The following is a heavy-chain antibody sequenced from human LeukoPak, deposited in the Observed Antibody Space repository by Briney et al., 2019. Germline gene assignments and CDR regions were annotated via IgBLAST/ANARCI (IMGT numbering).Heavy chain of an antibody. CDR2: ISSRDNLI. CDR3: ARGPDRFDP. V-gene: IGHV3-11*04. J-gene: IGHJ5*02. Sequence: GGSLRLSCAASGFVVNDYYMNWIRQAPGKGLEWVSYISSRDNLIYYADSVKGRFTISRDNSKNTLYLQMNSLRAEDTAVYYCARGPDRFDPWGQGTLVTVSS. CDR1: GFVVNDYY.